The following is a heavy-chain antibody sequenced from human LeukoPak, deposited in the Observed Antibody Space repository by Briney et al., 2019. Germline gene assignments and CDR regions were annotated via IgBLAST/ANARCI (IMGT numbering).Heavy chain of an antibody. V-gene: IGHV3-21*01. CDR2: ITSSSIYK. D-gene: IGHD3-10*01. Sequence: GGSLRLSCATSGFTFSRYNMNWVRQAPGKGLEWVSSITSSSIYKYYADSMKGRFTISRDNAKNSLYLQMDSLRAEDTAVYYCARDGITMRILEYWGQGTLVTVSS. CDR3: ARDGITMRILEY. CDR1: GFTFSRYN. J-gene: IGHJ4*02.